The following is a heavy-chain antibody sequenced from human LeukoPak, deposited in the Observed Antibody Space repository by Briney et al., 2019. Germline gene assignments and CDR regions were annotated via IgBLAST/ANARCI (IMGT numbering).Heavy chain of an antibody. D-gene: IGHD3-9*01. CDR1: GFTFSSYW. CDR3: ARDPYDILTGYFLSYFDY. Sequence: GGSLRLSCAASGFTFSSYWMSWVRQAPGKGLEWVSSISGSSRYIYYADSVKGRFTISRDNAKNSLSLQMNSLRAEDTAVYYCARDPYDILTGYFLSYFDYWGQGILVTVSS. CDR2: ISGSSRYI. V-gene: IGHV3-21*01. J-gene: IGHJ4*02.